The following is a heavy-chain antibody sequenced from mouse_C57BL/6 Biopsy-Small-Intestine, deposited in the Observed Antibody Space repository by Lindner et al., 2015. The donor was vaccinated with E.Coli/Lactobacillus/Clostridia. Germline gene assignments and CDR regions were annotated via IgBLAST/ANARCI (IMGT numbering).Heavy chain of an antibody. V-gene: IGHV1-18*01. CDR3: ARWGYGSSEWYFDV. Sequence: VQLQESGPELVKPGASVKIPCKASGYTFTDYNMDWVKQSYGKSLEWIGDINPNNGGTIYNQKFKGKATLTVDKSSSTAYMELRSLTSEDTAVYYCARWGYGSSEWYFDVWGTGTTVTVSS. CDR2: INPNNGGT. CDR1: GYTFTDYN. J-gene: IGHJ1*03. D-gene: IGHD1-1*01.